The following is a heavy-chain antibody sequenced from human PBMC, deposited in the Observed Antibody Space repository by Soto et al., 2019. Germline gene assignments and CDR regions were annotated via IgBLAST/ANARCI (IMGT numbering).Heavy chain of an antibody. D-gene: IGHD2-15*01. CDR1: GYTFTSYG. CDR2: ISAYNDNT. Sequence: GASVKVSCKASGYTFTSYGISWVRQAPGQGLEWMGWISAYNDNTIYTQKLQGRVTMTTDTSTSTAYMELRGLRSDDTAVYYCARGVDCSGGSCFSFYYYYYGFDVWGQGTTVTVSS. CDR3: ARGVDCSGGSCFSFYYYYYGFDV. V-gene: IGHV1-18*04. J-gene: IGHJ6*02.